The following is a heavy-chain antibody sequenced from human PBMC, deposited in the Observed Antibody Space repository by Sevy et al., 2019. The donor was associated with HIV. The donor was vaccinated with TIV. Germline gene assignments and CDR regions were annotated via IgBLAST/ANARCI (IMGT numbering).Heavy chain of an antibody. D-gene: IGHD6-13*01. Sequence: GGSLRLSCVASGFTLNGYWMSWVRQAPGKGLEWVANINQDRNVKYYIDSVKGRFTISRDTARNLLYLQMNSLRVEDTALYYCVRAIAADGSFWGQGTLVTVSS. CDR1: GFTLNGYW. CDR3: VRAIAADGSF. CDR2: INQDRNVK. V-gene: IGHV3-7*01. J-gene: IGHJ4*02.